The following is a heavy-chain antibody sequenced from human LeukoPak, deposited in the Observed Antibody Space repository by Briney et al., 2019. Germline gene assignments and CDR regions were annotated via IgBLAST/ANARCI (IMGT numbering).Heavy chain of an antibody. CDR3: AKDLRAKTDVDTAMVT. CDR1: GFTFSSYA. CDR2: ISGSRGST. Sequence: SGGSLRLSCAASGFTFSSYAMSWVRQAPGKGLEWVSAISGSRGSTYYADSVKGRFTISRDNSKNTLYLQMNSLRAEDTAVYYCAKDLRAKTDVDTAMVTWGQGTLVTVSS. V-gene: IGHV3-23*01. D-gene: IGHD5-18*01. J-gene: IGHJ4*02.